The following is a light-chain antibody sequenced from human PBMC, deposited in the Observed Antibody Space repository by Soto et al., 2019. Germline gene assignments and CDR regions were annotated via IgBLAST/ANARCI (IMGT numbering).Light chain of an antibody. CDR3: QQHMDGPLP. CDR1: PSVSSN. V-gene: IGKV3-15*01. J-gene: IGKJ4*01. Sequence: IVMTQSPATLSVAPGERATLSCRASPSVSSNLAWYQQKHGQAPRLLIYGASTRTTGIPARFSGSGSGTESTLTISGLHSEDLAVYYYQQHMDGPLPFGRGTKVDIK. CDR2: GAS.